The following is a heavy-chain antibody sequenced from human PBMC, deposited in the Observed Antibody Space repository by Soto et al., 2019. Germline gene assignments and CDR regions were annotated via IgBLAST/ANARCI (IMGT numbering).Heavy chain of an antibody. CDR2: IYPRDSDV. V-gene: IGHV5-51*01. J-gene: IGHJ4*02. CDR1: GDSFTGFW. D-gene: IGHD6-19*01. CDR3: ARQHPLDSRVWYD. Sequence: RGESLKISCQVFGDSFTGFWVGWVRQVPGKGLEWVASIYPRDSDVRYNPSFQGQVTISADRSTTTAYLQWSSLKASDTAIYYCARQHPLDSRVWYDWGQGTLVTVSS.